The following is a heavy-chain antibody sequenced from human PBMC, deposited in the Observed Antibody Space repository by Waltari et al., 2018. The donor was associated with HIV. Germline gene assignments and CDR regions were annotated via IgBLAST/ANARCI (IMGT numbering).Heavy chain of an antibody. CDR2: LSGSGSTA. Sequence: EVQLLESGGGLVQPGGSLRLSCAASGFNFRIFAMSWVRQAPGKGPEWVSALSGSGSTASYANYVKGRITISRDFSNNTLFLQMNNLRAEDTAVYFCAKSMRDLRPSAFDVWGQGTMVAISS. CDR1: GFNFRIFA. D-gene: IGHD2-8*01. V-gene: IGHV3-23*01. CDR3: AKSMRDLRPSAFDV. J-gene: IGHJ3*01.